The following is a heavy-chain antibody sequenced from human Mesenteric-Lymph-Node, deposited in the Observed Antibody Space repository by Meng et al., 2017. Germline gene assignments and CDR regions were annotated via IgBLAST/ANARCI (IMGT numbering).Heavy chain of an antibody. D-gene: IGHD3/OR15-3a*01. CDR1: GFTFSSYT. V-gene: IGHV3-21*01. J-gene: IGHJ5*02. CDR3: AREWWTGAYNWFDP. Sequence: GGSLRLSCAVSGFTFSSYTMNWVRQAPGKGLEWVSSISFSSSNMYYAESVRGRFTISRDNAKNSLYLQMNTLRGEDTAVYYCAREWWTGAYNWFDPWGQGTLVTVSS. CDR2: ISFSSSNM.